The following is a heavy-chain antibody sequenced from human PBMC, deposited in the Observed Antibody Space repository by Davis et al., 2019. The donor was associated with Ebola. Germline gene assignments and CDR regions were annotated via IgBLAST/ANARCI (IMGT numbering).Heavy chain of an antibody. CDR2: IKQDGSEK. J-gene: IGHJ4*02. Sequence: PGGSLRLSCAASGFTFSSYWMSWVRQAPGKGLEWVANIKQDGSEKYYVDSVKGRFTISRDSAKNSLYLQMNSLRAEDTAVYYCAREPHDGPFDYWGQGTLVTVSS. CDR1: GFTFSSYW. V-gene: IGHV3-7*03. CDR3: AREPHDGPFDY.